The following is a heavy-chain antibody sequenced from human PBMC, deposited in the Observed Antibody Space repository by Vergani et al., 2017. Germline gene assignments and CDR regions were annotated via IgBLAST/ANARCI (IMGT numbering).Heavy chain of an antibody. V-gene: IGHV3-48*03. CDR2: ISSSGSTI. CDR3: ARDIGYCSSTSCYSVDAFDI. CDR1: GFTFSSYA. D-gene: IGHD2-2*03. Sequence: EVQLLESGGGLVQPGGSLRLSCAASGFTFSSYAMSWVRQAPGKGLEWVSYISSSGSTIYYADSVKGRFTISRDNAKNSLYLQMNSLRAEDTAVYYCARDIGYCSSTSCYSVDAFDIWGQGTMVTVSS. J-gene: IGHJ3*02.